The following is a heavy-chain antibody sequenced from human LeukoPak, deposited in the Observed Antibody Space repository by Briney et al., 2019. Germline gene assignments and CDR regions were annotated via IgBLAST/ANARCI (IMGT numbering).Heavy chain of an antibody. D-gene: IGHD2-8*01. CDR1: GFTFSSYG. CDR2: IWYDGSNK. CDR3: ARRRGMGSLDY. Sequence: GGSLRLSCAASGFTFSSYGMHWVRQAPGKGLEWVAVIWYDGSNKYYADSVKGRFTISRDNSKNTLYLQMNSLRAEDTAVYYCARRRGMGSLDYWGQGTLVTVSS. J-gene: IGHJ4*02. V-gene: IGHV3-33*01.